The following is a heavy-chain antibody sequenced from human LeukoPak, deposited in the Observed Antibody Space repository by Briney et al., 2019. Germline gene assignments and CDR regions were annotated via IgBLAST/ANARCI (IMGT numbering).Heavy chain of an antibody. D-gene: IGHD3-10*01. CDR3: ARHYYGSGSYSPDAFDI. CDR2: IYYSGST. CDR1: GGSITSSPYY. J-gene: IGHJ3*02. Sequence: SETLSLTCTVSGGSITSSPYYWGWIRQPPGKGLEWIGSIYYSGSTYYNPSLKSRVTISVDTSKNQFSLKLSSVTAADTAVYYCARHYYGSGSYSPDAFDIWGQGTMVTVSS. V-gene: IGHV4-39*01.